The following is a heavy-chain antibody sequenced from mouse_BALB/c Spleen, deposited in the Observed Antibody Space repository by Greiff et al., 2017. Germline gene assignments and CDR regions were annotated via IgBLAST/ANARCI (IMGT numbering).Heavy chain of an antibody. Sequence: EVKLVESGGGLVKPGGSLKLSCAASGFAFSSYDMSWVRQTPEKRLEWVAYISSGGGSTYYPDTVKGRFTISRDNAKNTLYLQMSSLKSEDTAMYYCARHEGYGIYVWYFDVWGAGTTVTVSS. CDR2: ISSGGGST. V-gene: IGHV5-12-1*01. J-gene: IGHJ1*01. D-gene: IGHD2-1*01. CDR1: GFAFSSYD. CDR3: ARHEGYGIYVWYFDV.